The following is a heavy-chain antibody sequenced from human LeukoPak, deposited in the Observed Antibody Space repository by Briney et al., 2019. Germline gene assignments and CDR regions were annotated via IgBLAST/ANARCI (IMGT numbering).Heavy chain of an antibody. CDR1: GGSIRSDDYY. Sequence: SQTLSLTCTVSGGSIRSDDYYWSWLRQPPGKGLEWIGYIFYTGNTHYNPSLQSRVTFSVNTPKNQFSLKLSSVTAADTAVHFCATVVVVAATNYYYYATDVWGQGTTVTVSS. CDR2: IFYTGNT. V-gene: IGHV4-30-4*01. J-gene: IGHJ6*02. CDR3: ATVVVVAATNYYYYATDV. D-gene: IGHD2-15*01.